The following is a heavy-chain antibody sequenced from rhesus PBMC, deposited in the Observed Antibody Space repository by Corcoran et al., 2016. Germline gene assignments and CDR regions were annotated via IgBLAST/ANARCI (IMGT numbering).Heavy chain of an antibody. V-gene: IGHV4S10*01. J-gene: IGHJ3*01. CDR1: GGPSRESFW. CDR2: IYGSSTNT. Sequence: QVQLQESGPGVVKPSETLSLTCTGSGGPSRESFWWSWIRQPPGKGLEWIGYIYGSSTNTDYNPSLKSRVTISKDTSKNQFSLKLNSVTAADTAVYYCARMNPRSDAFDLWGQGLRVTVSS. CDR3: ARMNPRSDAFDL.